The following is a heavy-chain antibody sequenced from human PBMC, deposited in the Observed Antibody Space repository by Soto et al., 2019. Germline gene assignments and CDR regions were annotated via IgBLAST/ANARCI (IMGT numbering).Heavy chain of an antibody. D-gene: IGHD3-9*01. Sequence: QITLKESGPTLVKPTQTLTLTCTFSGFSLSTSGVGVGWIRQPPGKALEWLALIYWDDDKRYSPSLKSRLTTXKXTXXNQVVLTMTNMDPVDTATYYCAHRSGDLLTGYYDSWGQGTLVTVSS. V-gene: IGHV2-5*02. CDR1: GFSLSTSGVG. J-gene: IGHJ4*02. CDR2: IYWDDDK. CDR3: AHRSGDLLTGYYDS.